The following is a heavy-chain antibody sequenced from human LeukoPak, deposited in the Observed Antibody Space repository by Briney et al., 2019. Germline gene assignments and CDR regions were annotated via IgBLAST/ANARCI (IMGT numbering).Heavy chain of an antibody. CDR2: ISYDGSNK. V-gene: IGHV3-30*04. Sequence: XRHSXAXSGFTFSSYAMHWVRQAPGKGLEWVAVISYDGSNKYYADSVKGRFTISRDNSKNTLYLQMNSLRAEDTAVYYCARGAAHGMDVWGQGTTVTVSS. D-gene: IGHD6-25*01. CDR1: GFTFSSYA. J-gene: IGHJ6*02. CDR3: ARGAAHGMDV.